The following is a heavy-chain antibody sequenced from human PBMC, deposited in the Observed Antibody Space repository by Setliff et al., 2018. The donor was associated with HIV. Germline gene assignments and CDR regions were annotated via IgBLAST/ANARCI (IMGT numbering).Heavy chain of an antibody. V-gene: IGHV1-18*01. CDR3: VRGALLAAFDFDH. CDR2: ISVYNGNT. J-gene: IGHJ4*01. Sequence: ASVKVSCKASGYTFTSYDITWMRQAPGQGLEWMGWISVYNGNTNYSQKFQTRVTMTADTSTTTAYMELSSLSSDDTAVYFCVRGALLAAFDFDHWGHGTLVTVSS. D-gene: IGHD2-8*02. CDR1: GYTFTSYD.